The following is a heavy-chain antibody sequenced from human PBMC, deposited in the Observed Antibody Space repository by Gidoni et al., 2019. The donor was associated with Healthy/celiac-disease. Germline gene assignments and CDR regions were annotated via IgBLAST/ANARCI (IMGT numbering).Heavy chain of an antibody. D-gene: IGHD5-12*01. Sequence: QVQLPESGPGLVKPSETLSLTCTFSGGHISRYYWGWIRQPAGKGLEWIGRIYTSGSTNYNPSLKSRVTMSVDTSKNQFSLKLSSVTAADTAVYYCARDRLRQSGSYGMDVWGQGTTVTVSS. J-gene: IGHJ6*02. CDR3: ARDRLRQSGSYGMDV. CDR1: GGHISRYY. V-gene: IGHV4-4*07. CDR2: IYTSGST.